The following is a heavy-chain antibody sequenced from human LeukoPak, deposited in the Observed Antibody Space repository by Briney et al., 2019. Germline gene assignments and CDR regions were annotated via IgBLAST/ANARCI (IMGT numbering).Heavy chain of an antibody. D-gene: IGHD3-10*01. CDR2: IKQDGSEK. CDR1: GFTFRSYW. Sequence: GGSLRLSCAASGFTFRSYWMGWVRQAPGKGLEWVADIKQDGSEKNYVDSVKGRFTISRDNARNSLYLQMNSLRVEDTAVYYCARELWPGDYWGQGILVTVSS. CDR3: ARELWPGDY. V-gene: IGHV3-7*01. J-gene: IGHJ4*02.